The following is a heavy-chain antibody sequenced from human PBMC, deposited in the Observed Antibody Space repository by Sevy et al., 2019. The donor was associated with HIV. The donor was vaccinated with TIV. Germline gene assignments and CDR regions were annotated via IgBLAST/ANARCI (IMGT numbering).Heavy chain of an antibody. Sequence: GGSLRLSCAASGFTFSYAWMNWVRQAPGKGLEWVGRIQSKADGGTIDYAAPLKGRFTISRDDSQNTLYLQMNSLKTEDTAVYYCSTDPIIVLLVTNGMDVWGQGTTVTVSS. V-gene: IGHV3-15*01. CDR1: GFTFSYAW. D-gene: IGHD2-8*02. CDR2: IQSKADGGTI. CDR3: STDPIIVLLVTNGMDV. J-gene: IGHJ6*02.